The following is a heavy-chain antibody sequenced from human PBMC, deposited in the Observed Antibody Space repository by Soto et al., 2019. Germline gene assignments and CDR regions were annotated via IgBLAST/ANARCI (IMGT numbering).Heavy chain of an antibody. D-gene: IGHD3-3*01. J-gene: IGHJ6*02. V-gene: IGHV1-69*13. CDR1: GGTFSSYA. CDR2: IIPIFGTA. Sequence: ASVKVSCKASGGTFSSYAISWVRQAPGQGLEWMGGIIPIFGTANYAQKFQGRVTITADESTSTAYMELSSLRSEDTAVYYCARNTLGPYDFWSGYYYYYYGMDVWGQGTTVTVSS. CDR3: ARNTLGPYDFWSGYYYYYYGMDV.